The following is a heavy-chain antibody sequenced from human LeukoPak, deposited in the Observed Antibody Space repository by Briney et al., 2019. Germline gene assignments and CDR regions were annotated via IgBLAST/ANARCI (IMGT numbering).Heavy chain of an antibody. CDR1: GYTFTGYA. CDR2: INTGSGNT. V-gene: IGHV1-3*04. D-gene: IGHD1-26*01. J-gene: IGHJ4*02. CDR3: ASGIVGAAFDY. Sequence: GASVKVSCKASGYTFTGYALHWVRQAPGQGLEWMGWINTGSGNTKYSQRFQDRVTITMDTSASTVYMELSSLRSEDTAVYYCASGIVGAAFDYWGQGTLVTVSS.